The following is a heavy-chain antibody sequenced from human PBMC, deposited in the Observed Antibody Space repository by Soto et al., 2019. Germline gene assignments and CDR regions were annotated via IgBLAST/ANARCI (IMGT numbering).Heavy chain of an antibody. CDR1: GYTLTSYG. V-gene: IGHV1-18*01. CDR2: ISAYNGNT. Sequence: ASVKVFCKTSGYTLTSYGISWVRQAPGQGLEWMGWISAYNGNTNYAQKLQGRVTMTTDTSTSTAYMELRSLRSDDTAVYYCGRVWNIVAGGWFDPWGQGTLVTVPP. D-gene: IGHD5-12*01. CDR3: GRVWNIVAGGWFDP. J-gene: IGHJ5*02.